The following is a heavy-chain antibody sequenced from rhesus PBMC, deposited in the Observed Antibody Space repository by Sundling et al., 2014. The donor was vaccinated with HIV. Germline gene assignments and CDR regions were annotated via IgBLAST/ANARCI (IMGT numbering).Heavy chain of an antibody. Sequence: QVQLQGSGPGLLKASETLSLTCAVSGDSISGGYAWGWIRQSPGKGLEWIGSIHSSSGNTYYNPSLKSRVTLSTDTSKNQFSLKLSSVTAADTAVYYCARDHWNRGLDSWGQGVVVTVSS. J-gene: IGHJ6*01. CDR2: IHSSSGNT. D-gene: IGHD1-32*01. CDR3: ARDHWNRGLDS. V-gene: IGHV4-127*01. CDR1: GDSISGGYA.